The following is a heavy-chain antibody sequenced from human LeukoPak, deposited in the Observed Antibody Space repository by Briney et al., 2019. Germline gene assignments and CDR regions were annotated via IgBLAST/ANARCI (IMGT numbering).Heavy chain of an antibody. D-gene: IGHD6-19*01. Sequence: GGSLRLSCAVSGITLSNNGMSWVSQAPGKGLEWVSAITGPGEGTWHADSVKGRFTTSRDNSQRTLYLQMNSLRVEDTAVYYCAKRIVGWYQIDYWGHGTLVTVSS. CDR2: ITGPGEGT. CDR3: AKRIVGWYQIDY. V-gene: IGHV3-23*01. CDR1: GITLSNNG. J-gene: IGHJ4*01.